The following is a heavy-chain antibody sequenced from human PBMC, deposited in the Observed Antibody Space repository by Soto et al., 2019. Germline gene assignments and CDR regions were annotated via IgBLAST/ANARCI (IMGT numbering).Heavy chain of an antibody. Sequence: QVHLVQSGAEVKNPGASVKVSCKASGYIFTSYEMHWVRQAPGQRLEWMGWINPSNGNTKYSHRFHGRGTIITDTSASTAYIELSSLRSEDTAVDYCAIDFFDIWGQGTMVTVS. V-gene: IGHV1-3*01. CDR2: INPSNGNT. J-gene: IGHJ3*02. CDR1: GYIFTSYE. CDR3: AIDFFDI.